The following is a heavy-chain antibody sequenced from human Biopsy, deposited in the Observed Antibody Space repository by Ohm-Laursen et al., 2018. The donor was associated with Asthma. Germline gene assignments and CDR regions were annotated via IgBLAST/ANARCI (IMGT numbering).Heavy chain of an antibody. J-gene: IGHJ4*02. D-gene: IGHD1-26*01. V-gene: IGHV3-30*18. CDR1: GFTFSRHA. CDR2: ISFDGSNK. Sequence: TLSLTCAASGFTFSRHALHWVRQAPGKGLDWVAVISFDGSNKNYTDSVKGRFTISRDNSRNTLHLQMNSLRAEDTAVYYCAKDVFPGWELRRGPDSWGQGTLVTVSS. CDR3: AKDVFPGWELRRGPDS.